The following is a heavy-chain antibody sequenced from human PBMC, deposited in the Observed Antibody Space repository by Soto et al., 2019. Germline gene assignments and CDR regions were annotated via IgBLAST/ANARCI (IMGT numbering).Heavy chain of an antibody. J-gene: IGHJ4*02. CDR2: IYYSGST. V-gene: IGHV4-30-4*01. D-gene: IGHD3-22*01. CDR3: AALSYYYDSSGYSNFDY. Sequence: QVKLQESGPGLVKPSQTLSLTCTVSGGSISSGDYYWSWIRQPPGKGLEWIGYIYYSGSTYYNPSLKSRVTISVDTSKNQFSLKLSSVTAADTAVYYCAALSYYYDSSGYSNFDYWGQGTLVTVSS. CDR1: GGSISSGDYY.